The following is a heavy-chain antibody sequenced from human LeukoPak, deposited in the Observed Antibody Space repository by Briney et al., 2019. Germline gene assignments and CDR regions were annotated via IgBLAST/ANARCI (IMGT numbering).Heavy chain of an antibody. D-gene: IGHD3-22*01. CDR3: ARHRQYYDGTLFDY. J-gene: IGHJ4*02. CDR2: IKQDGSEK. CDR1: GFTFSSYW. V-gene: IGHV3-7*01. Sequence: GSLRLSCAASGFTFSSYWMGWVRQAPGKGLEWVANIKQDGSEKYYVDSVKGRFTISRDNAKNSLYLQMNSLRAEDTAVYYCARHRQYYDGTLFDYWGQGTLVTVSS.